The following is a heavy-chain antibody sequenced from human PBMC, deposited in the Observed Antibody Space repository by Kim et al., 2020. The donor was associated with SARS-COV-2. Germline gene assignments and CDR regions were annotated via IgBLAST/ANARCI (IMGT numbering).Heavy chain of an antibody. CDR2: INHSGST. V-gene: IGHV4-34*01. Sequence: SETLSLTCAVYGGSFSGYYWSWIRQPPGKGLEWIGEINHSGSTNYNPSLKSRVTISVDTSKNQFSLKLSSVTAADTAVYYCARGRYGGVSSGTSNGFDYWGQGTLVTVSS. D-gene: IGHD3-10*01. CDR1: GGSFSGYY. J-gene: IGHJ4*02. CDR3: ARGRYGGVSSGTSNGFDY.